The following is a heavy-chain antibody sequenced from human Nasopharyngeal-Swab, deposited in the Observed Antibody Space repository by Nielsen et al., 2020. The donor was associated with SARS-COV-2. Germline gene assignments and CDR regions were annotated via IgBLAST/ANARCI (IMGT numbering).Heavy chain of an antibody. CDR2: VHRDGST. Sequence: GESLKISCAASGFTFSNAWMSWVRQAPGKGLEWVSIVHRDGSTYYADSVKGRFVVSRDTSKNTVYLQMNSLRVEDTAVYYCGEDCCASVRCDHWGQGTLVTVSS. CDR3: GEDCCASVRCDH. V-gene: IGHV3-66*01. CDR1: GFTFSNAW. J-gene: IGHJ4*02. D-gene: IGHD5-24*01.